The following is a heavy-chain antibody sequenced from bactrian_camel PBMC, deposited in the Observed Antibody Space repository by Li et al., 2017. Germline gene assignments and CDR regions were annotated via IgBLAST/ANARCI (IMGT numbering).Heavy chain of an antibody. CDR2: INSAEFI. J-gene: IGHJ4*01. D-gene: IGHD1*01. Sequence: HVQLVESGGGSVQVGGSLRLSCEASTLDLAGRCVGWFRQVPGKEREGVATINSAEFISYVDSVKGRFTFSQDHAKNTAYLKMNSLKAEDTAMYYCAASGTYALYPLQDREYKYWGQGTQVTVS. CDR1: TLDLAGRC. CDR3: AASGTYALYPLQDREYKY. V-gene: IGHV3S55*01.